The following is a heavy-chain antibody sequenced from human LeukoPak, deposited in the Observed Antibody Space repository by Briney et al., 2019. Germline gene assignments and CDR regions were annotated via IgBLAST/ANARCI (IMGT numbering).Heavy chain of an antibody. Sequence: SETLSLTCAVYGGSFCGYYWSWIREPPGKGVEWIGEINHSGSTNYNPSLKSRVTISVDTSKNQFSLKLSSVTAADTAVYYCARPGDGYALGAFDIWGQGTMVTVSS. CDR3: ARPGDGYALGAFDI. J-gene: IGHJ3*02. CDR2: INHSGST. D-gene: IGHD5-24*01. CDR1: GGSFCGYY. V-gene: IGHV4-34*01.